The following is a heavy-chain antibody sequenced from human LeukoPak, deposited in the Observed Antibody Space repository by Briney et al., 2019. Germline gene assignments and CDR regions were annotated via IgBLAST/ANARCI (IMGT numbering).Heavy chain of an antibody. CDR1: GGSISSYY. V-gene: IGHV4-59*12. J-gene: IGHJ4*02. D-gene: IGHD6-13*01. CDR3: AREPQQRGFDY. Sequence: SETLSLTCTVSGGSISSYYWSWIRQPPGKGLEWIAYISDIGSINYNPPLKSRVTMSVDTSKNHFSLNLSSVTAADTAVYFCAREPQQRGFDYWGQGTLVTVSS. CDR2: ISDIGSI.